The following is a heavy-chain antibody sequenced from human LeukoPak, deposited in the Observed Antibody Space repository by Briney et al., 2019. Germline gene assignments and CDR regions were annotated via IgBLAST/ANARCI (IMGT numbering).Heavy chain of an antibody. J-gene: IGHJ6*02. CDR1: GFTFSSYS. CDR3: ARDNTITSSGWPDGGDYYYGMDV. V-gene: IGHV3-21*01. CDR2: ISSSSSYI. D-gene: IGHD6-19*01. Sequence: PGGSLRLSCAASGFTFSSYSMNWVRQAPGKGLEWVSSISSSSSYIYYADSVKGRFTISRDNAKNSLYLQMNSLRAEDTAVYYCARDNTITSSGWPDGGDYYYGMDVWGQGTTVTVSS.